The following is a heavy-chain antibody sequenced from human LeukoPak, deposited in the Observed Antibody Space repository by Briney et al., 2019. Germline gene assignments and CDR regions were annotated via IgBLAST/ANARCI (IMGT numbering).Heavy chain of an antibody. CDR3: AKFTRTLVRGALVN. J-gene: IGHJ4*02. CDR1: GFTFSTYA. D-gene: IGHD3-10*01. V-gene: IGHV3-23*01. Sequence: PGVSLRLSCAASGFTFSTYAMSWVRQAPGKGLEWVPAIGGSGGSTYYADSVKGRFTISRDDSKNTLYLQMNSLRAEDTAIYYCAKFTRTLVRGALVNWGQGTLVTVSS. CDR2: IGGSGGST.